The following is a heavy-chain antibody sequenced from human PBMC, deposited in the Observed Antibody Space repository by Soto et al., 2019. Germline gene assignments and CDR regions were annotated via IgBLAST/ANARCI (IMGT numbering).Heavy chain of an antibody. V-gene: IGHV4-30-4*01. J-gene: IGHJ5*02. CDR1: GGSISSGDYY. D-gene: IGHD6-13*01. CDR3: ARGWVAAAGGGCWFDP. Sequence: TLSLTCTVSGGSISSGDYYWSWIRQPPGKGLEWIGYIYYSGSTYYNPSLKSRVTISVDTSKNQFSLKLSSVTAADTAVYYCARGWVAAAGGGCWFDPWGQGTLVTVSS. CDR2: IYYSGST.